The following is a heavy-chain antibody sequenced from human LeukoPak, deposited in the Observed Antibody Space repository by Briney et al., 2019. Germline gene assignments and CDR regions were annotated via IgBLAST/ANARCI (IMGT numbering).Heavy chain of an antibody. CDR2: IIPILGIA. CDR1: GGTLSSYT. D-gene: IGHD5-24*01. CDR3: ARRGLQTYYGMDV. V-gene: IGHV1-69*02. Sequence: SVKGSCKASGGTLSSYTISWVGQAPGQGLEWMGRIIPILGIANYAQKFQGRVTITADKSTSTAYMELSSLRSEDTAVYYCARRGLQTYYGMDVWGQGTTVTVSS. J-gene: IGHJ6*02.